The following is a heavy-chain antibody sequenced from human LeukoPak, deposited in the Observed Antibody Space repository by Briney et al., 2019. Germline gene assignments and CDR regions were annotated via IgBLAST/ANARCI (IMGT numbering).Heavy chain of an antibody. Sequence: KFGESLKISCKGSGYSFTSYWIGWVRQMPGKGLEWMGIIYPGDSDTRYSPSFQGQVTISADKSISTTYLQWSSLKASDTAMYYCARLRYSSSWQEPHFDYWGQGTLVTVSS. CDR1: GYSFTSYW. V-gene: IGHV5-51*01. CDR3: ARLRYSSSWQEPHFDY. CDR2: IYPGDSDT. J-gene: IGHJ4*02. D-gene: IGHD6-13*01.